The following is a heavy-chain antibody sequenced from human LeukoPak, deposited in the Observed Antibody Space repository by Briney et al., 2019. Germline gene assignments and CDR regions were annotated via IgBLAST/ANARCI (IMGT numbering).Heavy chain of an antibody. CDR3: AKEVRGLYVTPFDY. CDR1: GFTFGNYA. D-gene: IGHD3-10*01. Sequence: GGSLRLSCAASGFTFGNYAMSWVRQAPGKGLEWVSAISGGAVSTYYADSVKGRFTISRGNSKNTLFLQMNSLRAEDTAVYYCAKEVRGLYVTPFDYWGQGTLVTVSS. CDR2: ISGGAVST. J-gene: IGHJ4*02. V-gene: IGHV3-23*01.